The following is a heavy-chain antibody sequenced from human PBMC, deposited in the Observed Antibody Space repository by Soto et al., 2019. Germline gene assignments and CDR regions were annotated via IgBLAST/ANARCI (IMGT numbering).Heavy chain of an antibody. CDR1: SGPSRSYN. V-gene: IGHV4-59*08. CDR3: VRQGIDYRNGLVDV. CDR2: VYYTGDT. D-gene: IGHD1-26*01. Sequence: QVPLQQSDPRLVKPSETMSLTCTVSSGPSRSYNWGWIRQSPRRGLERICYVYYTGDTAYNPALNSRVTIAAETSTNNISLITSSVTAADRAVYYCVRQGIDYRNGLVDVWGQGTTVTVSS. J-gene: IGHJ6*02.